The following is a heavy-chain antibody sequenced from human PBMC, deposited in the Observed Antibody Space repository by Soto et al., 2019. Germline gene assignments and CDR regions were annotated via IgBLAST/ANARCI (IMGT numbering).Heavy chain of an antibody. CDR1: GGSISSYD. Sequence: SETLSLTGTVCGGSISSYDCSWIRQPPGKGLEWIGYIYYSGITNYNPSLKSRVTISVDTSKNQFSLKLSSVTAADTAGYYCARPSSGWSGNFDYLGQGTLLPICS. CDR2: IYYSGIT. D-gene: IGHD6-13*01. V-gene: IGHV4-59*01. CDR3: ARPSSGWSGNFDY. J-gene: IGHJ4*02.